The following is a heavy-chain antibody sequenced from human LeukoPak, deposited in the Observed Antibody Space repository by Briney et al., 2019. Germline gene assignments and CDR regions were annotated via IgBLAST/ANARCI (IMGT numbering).Heavy chain of an antibody. Sequence: ASVKVSCKASGYTFTSYYMHWVRQAPGQGLEWMGIINPSGGSTSYAQKFQGRVTMTRDMSTSTVYMELSRLRSDNTAIYYCARSPHILTGENFDYWGQGTLVTVSP. J-gene: IGHJ4*02. CDR1: GYTFTSYY. CDR3: ARSPHILTGENFDY. D-gene: IGHD3-9*01. CDR2: INPSGGST. V-gene: IGHV1-46*01.